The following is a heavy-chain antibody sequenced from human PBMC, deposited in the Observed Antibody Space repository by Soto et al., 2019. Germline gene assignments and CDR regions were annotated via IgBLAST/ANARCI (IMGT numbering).Heavy chain of an antibody. CDR2: ISYDGSNK. Sequence: QVQLVESGGGVVQPGRSLRLSCAASGFTFSSYGMHWVRQAPGKGLEWVAVISYDGSNKYYADSVKGRFTISRDNSKNTLYPQMNSLRADDTAVYYCAKEAGQQLAYYCYYMDVSGKGTPVTVSS. D-gene: IGHD6-13*01. J-gene: IGHJ6*03. CDR1: GFTFSSYG. CDR3: AKEAGQQLAYYCYYMDV. V-gene: IGHV3-30*18.